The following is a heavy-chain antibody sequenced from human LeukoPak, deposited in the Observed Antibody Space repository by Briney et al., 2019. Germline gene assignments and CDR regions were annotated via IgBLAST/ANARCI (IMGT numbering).Heavy chain of an antibody. CDR2: IYYSGST. V-gene: IGHV4-30-4*08. D-gene: IGHD3-22*01. J-gene: IGHJ1*01. CDR3: ARDTDDSSGYLG. CDR1: GGSISSYY. Sequence: PSETLSPTCTVSGGSISSYYWSWIRQPPGKGLEWIGYIYYSGSTYYNPSLKSRVTISVDTSKNQFSLKLSSVTAADTAVYYCARDTDDSSGYLGWGQGTLVTVSS.